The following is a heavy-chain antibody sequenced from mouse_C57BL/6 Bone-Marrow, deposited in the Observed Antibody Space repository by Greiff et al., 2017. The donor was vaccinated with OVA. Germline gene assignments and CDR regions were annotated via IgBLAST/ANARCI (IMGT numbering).Heavy chain of an antibody. CDR2: INPSNGGT. CDR1: GYTFTSYW. D-gene: IGHD2-4*01. V-gene: IGHV1-53*01. CDR3: AREGDYDAYAMDY. Sequence: VQLQQSGTELVKPGASVKLSCKASGYTFTSYWMHWVKQRPGQGLEWIGNINPSNGGTNYNEKFKSKATLTVDKSSSTAYMQLSSLTSEDSAVYYCAREGDYDAYAMDYWGQGTSVTVSS. J-gene: IGHJ4*01.